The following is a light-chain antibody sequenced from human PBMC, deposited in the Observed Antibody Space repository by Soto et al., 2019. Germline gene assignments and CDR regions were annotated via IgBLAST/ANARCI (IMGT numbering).Light chain of an antibody. CDR1: SSDVGAYNY. Sequence: QSALPQPASVSGSPGQSITISCTGTSSDVGAYNYVSWYQQHPGKAPKLMIYDVSNRPSGVSNRFSGSKSGNTASLTISGLQAEDEADYYCSSYTSRSTLVFGGGTKLTVL. J-gene: IGLJ2*01. CDR2: DVS. CDR3: SSYTSRSTLV. V-gene: IGLV2-14*01.